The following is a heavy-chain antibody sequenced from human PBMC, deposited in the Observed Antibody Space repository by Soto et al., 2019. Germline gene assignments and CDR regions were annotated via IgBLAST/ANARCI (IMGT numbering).Heavy chain of an antibody. CDR3: AKGGKYCSSNSGQRWSSSWLYHFDY. CDR1: GFTFDDYA. J-gene: IGHJ4*02. V-gene: IGHV3-9*01. CDR2: IGWNSGSI. D-gene: IGHD2-2*01. Sequence: EVQLVESGGGLVQPGRSLRLSCAASGFTFDDYAMHWVRQAPGKGLEWVSGIGWNSGSIGYADSVKGRFTISRDNAKNYLYLQMNGLSAEDTAVYYCAKGGKYCSSNSGQRWSSSWLYHFDYWGQGALVTLSS.